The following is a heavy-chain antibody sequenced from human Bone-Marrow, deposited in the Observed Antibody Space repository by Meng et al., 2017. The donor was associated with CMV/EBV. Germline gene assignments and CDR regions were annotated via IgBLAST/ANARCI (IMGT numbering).Heavy chain of an antibody. CDR1: GGSISSYY. Sequence: SETLSLTCTVSGGSISSYYWSWIRQPPGKGLEWIGEINHSGSTNYNPSLKSRVTISVDTSKNQFSLKLSSVTAADTAVYYCARRPRTGGPFGYWGQGTLVTVSS. D-gene: IGHD1-1*01. J-gene: IGHJ4*02. V-gene: IGHV4-34*01. CDR2: INHSGST. CDR3: ARRPRTGGPFGY.